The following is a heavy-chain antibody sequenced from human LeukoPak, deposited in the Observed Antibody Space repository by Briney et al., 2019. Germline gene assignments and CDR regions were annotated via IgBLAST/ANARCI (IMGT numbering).Heavy chain of an antibody. CDR3: AKDYEAILGEDYYMDV. V-gene: IGHV3-30-3*01. CDR2: ISYDGSNK. J-gene: IGHJ6*03. CDR1: GFTFSSYA. D-gene: IGHD3-10*01. Sequence: GGSLRLSCAASGFTFSSYAMHWVRQAPGKGLEWVAVISYDGSNKYYADSVKGRFTISRDNSKNTLYLQMNSLRAEDMALYYCAKDYEAILGEDYYMDVWGKGTTVTVSS.